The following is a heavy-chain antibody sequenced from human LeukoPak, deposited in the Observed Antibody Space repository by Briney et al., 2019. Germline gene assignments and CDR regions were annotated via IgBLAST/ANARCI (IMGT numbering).Heavy chain of an antibody. CDR1: GFTFSSYG. Sequence: GGSLRLSCAVSGFTFSSYGMSWVRQAPGKGLEWVSGISGSGDNTYHADSVKGRFTISRDNAKNSLYLQMNSLRAEDMALYYCAKDIGPYIVGATGSSFFGYWGQGTLVTVSS. CDR2: ISGSGDNT. J-gene: IGHJ4*02. V-gene: IGHV3-23*01. CDR3: AKDIGPYIVGATGSSFFGY. D-gene: IGHD1-26*01.